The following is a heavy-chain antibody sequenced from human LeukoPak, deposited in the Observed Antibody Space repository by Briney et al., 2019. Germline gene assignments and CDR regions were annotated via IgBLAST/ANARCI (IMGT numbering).Heavy chain of an antibody. D-gene: IGHD1-20*01. CDR1: GGSISINTYY. CDR2: IYYSGST. V-gene: IGHV4-61*05. Sequence: PSETLSLTCTVSGGSISINTYYWTWIRQPPGKGLEWIGQIYYSGSTYYNPSLKSRVTISLDTCKSQFSLKLSSVTAADTAVYYCARGSGGITGTGYYYYYYGMDVWGQGTTVTVSS. CDR3: ARGSGGITGTGYYYYYYGMDV. J-gene: IGHJ6*02.